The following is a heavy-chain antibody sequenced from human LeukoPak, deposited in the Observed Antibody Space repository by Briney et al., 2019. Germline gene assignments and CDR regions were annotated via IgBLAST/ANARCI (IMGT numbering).Heavy chain of an antibody. CDR2: INHSGST. CDR1: GGSFSGYY. Sequence: SETLSLTCAVYGGSFSGYYWSWIRQPPGKGLEWIGEINHSGSTNYNPSLKSRVTISVDTSKNQFSLKLSSVTAADTAMYYCARGYSRYCSSTSCTQRDYWGQGTLVTVSS. CDR3: ARGYSRYCSSTSCTQRDY. V-gene: IGHV4-34*01. J-gene: IGHJ4*02. D-gene: IGHD2-2*01.